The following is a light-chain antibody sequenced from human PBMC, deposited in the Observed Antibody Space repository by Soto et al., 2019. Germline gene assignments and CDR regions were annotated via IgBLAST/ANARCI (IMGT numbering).Light chain of an antibody. J-gene: IGKJ5*01. CDR1: QGIGNA. Sequence: IQMTQSPSSLSASVGDRVTISCRASQGIGNALGWYQQKPGKPPKVLIYGASTLQSGVPSRFSGSGSGTDFTLEISRVETDDVGIYYCMQSTQLPPTFGQGTRLEIK. CDR2: GAS. V-gene: IGKV1-17*01. CDR3: MQSTQLPPT.